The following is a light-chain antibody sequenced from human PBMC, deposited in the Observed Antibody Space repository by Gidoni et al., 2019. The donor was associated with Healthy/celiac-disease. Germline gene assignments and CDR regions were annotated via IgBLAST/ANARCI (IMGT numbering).Light chain of an antibody. J-gene: IGKJ1*01. CDR1: QSVSSN. CDR2: GAS. CDR3: QQYNNCPPWT. Sequence: EIVMTQSTATLSVSPGERATLSCRASQSVSSNLAWYQQKPGQAPRLLSYGASTRATGIPARFSGSWSGTEFTLTISSLQSEDFAVYYCQQYNNCPPWTFXQXTKVEIK. V-gene: IGKV3-15*01.